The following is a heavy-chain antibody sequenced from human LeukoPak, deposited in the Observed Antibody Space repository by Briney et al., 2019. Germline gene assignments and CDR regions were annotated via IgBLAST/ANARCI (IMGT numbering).Heavy chain of an antibody. Sequence: LAGGSLRLSCAASGFTFSSYAMSWVRQAPGKGLEWVSAISGSGGSTYYADSVKGRFTISRDNSKNTLYLQMNSLRAEDTALYYCAKMGDYGGNSRYWYFDLWGRGTLVTVSS. V-gene: IGHV3-23*01. J-gene: IGHJ2*01. CDR3: AKMGDYGGNSRYWYFDL. D-gene: IGHD4-23*01. CDR1: GFTFSSYA. CDR2: ISGSGGST.